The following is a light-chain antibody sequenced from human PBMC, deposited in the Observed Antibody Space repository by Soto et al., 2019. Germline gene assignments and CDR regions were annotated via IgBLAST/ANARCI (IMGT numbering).Light chain of an antibody. CDR3: QTWGSGIVV. J-gene: IGLJ2*01. CDR2: LNSDGSH. Sequence: QSVLTQSPSASASLRASVKLTCTLSSGHSNYAIAWHQQQSEKGPRYLMKLNSDGSHSKGDGIHDRFSGSSSGAERYLTISRLQSENGAYYYCQTWGSGIVVFGGGTKLTVL. V-gene: IGLV4-69*01. CDR1: SGHSNYA.